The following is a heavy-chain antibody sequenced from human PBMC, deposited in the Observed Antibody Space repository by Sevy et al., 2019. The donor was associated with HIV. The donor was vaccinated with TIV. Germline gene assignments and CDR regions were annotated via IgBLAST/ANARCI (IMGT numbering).Heavy chain of an antibody. CDR2: IKSKTDGGTT. J-gene: IGHJ4*02. D-gene: IGHD3-22*01. V-gene: IGHV3-15*01. CDR3: YDSSGYYYESDY. Sequence: GGSLRLSCAASGFTFSNAWMSWVRQAPGKGLEWVGRIKSKTDGGTTDYAAPVKGRFTISRDDSKNTLYLQMNSLKTGDTAVYYCYDSSGYYYESDYWGQGTLVTVSS. CDR1: GFTFSNAW.